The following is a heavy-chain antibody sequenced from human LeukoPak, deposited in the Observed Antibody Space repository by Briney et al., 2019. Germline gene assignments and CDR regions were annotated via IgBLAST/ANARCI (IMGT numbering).Heavy chain of an antibody. Sequence: SETLSLTCTVSGGSISSYYWSWIRQPPGKGLEWIGEINHSGSTNYNPSLKSRVTISVDTSKNQFSLKLSSVTAADTAVYYCARGSRYYDILTGYRYYYGMDVWGKGTTVTVSS. CDR1: GGSISSYY. J-gene: IGHJ6*04. V-gene: IGHV4-34*01. D-gene: IGHD3-9*01. CDR2: INHSGST. CDR3: ARGSRYYDILTGYRYYYGMDV.